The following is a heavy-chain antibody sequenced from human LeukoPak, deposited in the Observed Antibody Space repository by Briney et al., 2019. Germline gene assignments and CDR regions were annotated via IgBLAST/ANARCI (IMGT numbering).Heavy chain of an antibody. CDR2: ISSSGSTI. V-gene: IGHV3-48*03. CDR3: ATFPIAAAAPFDY. Sequence: GRSLRLSCAASGFTLSIYEMNWVRQAPGKGLEWVSYISSSGSTIYYAESVKGRFTISRDNAKNSLYLQMNSLRAEDTAVYYCATFPIAAAAPFDYWGQGTLVTVSS. D-gene: IGHD6-13*01. J-gene: IGHJ4*02. CDR1: GFTLSIYE.